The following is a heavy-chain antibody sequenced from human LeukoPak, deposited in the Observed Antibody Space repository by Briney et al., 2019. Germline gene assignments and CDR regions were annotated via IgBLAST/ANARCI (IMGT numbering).Heavy chain of an antibody. CDR2: ISFSSTYI. J-gene: IGHJ5*02. D-gene: IGHD2-2*01. CDR1: GFSFSGHD. CDR3: ARADCSSSTCYLRRSWFDP. Sequence: PGGSLRLSCAASGFSFSGHDMNWVRQAPGKGLEWVSSISFSSTYIYYADSVRGRFTISRDNAKNSLYLQMNSLRVEDTAVYCCARADCSSSTCYLRRSWFDPWGQGTLVTVSS. V-gene: IGHV3-21*01.